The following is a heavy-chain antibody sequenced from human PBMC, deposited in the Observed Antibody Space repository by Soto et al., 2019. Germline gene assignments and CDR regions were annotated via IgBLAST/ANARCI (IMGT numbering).Heavy chain of an antibody. CDR2: ISYDGSNK. V-gene: IGHV3-30*18. CDR3: ANPSDSSGYGY. D-gene: IGHD3-22*01. Sequence: GGSLRLSCAASGFTFSSYGMQWVRQAPGKGLEWVAVISYDGSNKYYADSVKGRFTISRDNSKNTLYLQMNSLRAEDTAVYYCANPSDSSGYGYWGQGTMVTVYS. J-gene: IGHJ4*02. CDR1: GFTFSSYG.